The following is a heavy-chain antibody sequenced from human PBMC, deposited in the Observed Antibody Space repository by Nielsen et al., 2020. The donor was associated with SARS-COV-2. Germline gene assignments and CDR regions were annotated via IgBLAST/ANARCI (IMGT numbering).Heavy chain of an antibody. J-gene: IGHJ3*02. CDR2: IRSKANIYAT. V-gene: IGHV3-73*01. CDR3: TRVNPISGSWFDAFDI. Sequence: GESLKISCAASGFTFSGSSMHWARQASGKGLAWIGRIRSKANIYATAYAAPVKGRFTISRDDSKNTAYLQMNSLRTEDTAIYHCTRVNPISGSWFDAFDIWGQGTLVTVSS. D-gene: IGHD6-13*01. CDR1: GFTFSGSS.